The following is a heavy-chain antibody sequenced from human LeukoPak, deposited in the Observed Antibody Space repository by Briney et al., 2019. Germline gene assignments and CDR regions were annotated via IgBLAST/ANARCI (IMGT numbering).Heavy chain of an antibody. CDR2: IRYDGSNK. D-gene: IGHD3-22*01. CDR1: GFTFSSYG. J-gene: IGHJ4*02. V-gene: IGHV3-30*02. CDR3: APSIDSSGYYSLDY. Sequence: GGSLRLSCAASGFTFSSYGMHWVRQAPGKGLEWVAFIRYDGSNKYYADSVKGRFTISRDNSKNTLYLQMNSLRAEDTAVYYCAPSIDSSGYYSLDYWGQRTLVTVSS.